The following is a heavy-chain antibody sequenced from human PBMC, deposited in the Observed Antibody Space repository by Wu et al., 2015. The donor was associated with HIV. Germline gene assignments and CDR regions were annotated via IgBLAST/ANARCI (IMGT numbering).Heavy chain of an antibody. D-gene: IGHD5-18*01. CDR2: VNHSGST. J-gene: IGHJ4*02. CDR1: GGSFNDYY. CDR3: ARVGSQLWYLWDY. V-gene: IGHV4-34*01. Sequence: QVQLQQWGAGLLKPSETLSLTCAVYGGSFNDYYWNWIRQPPGKGLEWIGEVNHSGSTNYNPSLKSRVTISVDTSKNQFSLRLNSVTAADTAVYYCARVGSQLWYLWDYWGQGTLVTVSS.